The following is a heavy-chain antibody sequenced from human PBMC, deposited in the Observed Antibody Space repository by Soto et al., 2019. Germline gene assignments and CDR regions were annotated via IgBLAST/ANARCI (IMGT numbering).Heavy chain of an antibody. J-gene: IGHJ5*02. CDR3: AHSGYSSSWYNDNWFDP. CDR2: IYWDDDK. Sequence: QITLKESGPPLVKPTQTLTLTCTFSGFSLSTSGVGVGWIRQPPGKALEWLALIYWDDDKRYGPSLKSRLTITKDTSKNQVVLTMTNMDPVDTATYYCAHSGYSSSWYNDNWFDPWGQGTLVTVSS. CDR1: GFSLSTSGVG. D-gene: IGHD6-13*01. V-gene: IGHV2-5*05.